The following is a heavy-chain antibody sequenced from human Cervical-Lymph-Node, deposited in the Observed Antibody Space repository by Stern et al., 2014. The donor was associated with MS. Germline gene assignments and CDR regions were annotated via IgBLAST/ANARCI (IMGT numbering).Heavy chain of an antibody. CDR2: MSFDGSNK. D-gene: IGHD2-8*01. V-gene: IGHV3-33*01. J-gene: IGHJ4*02. CDR3: VREDGDFDY. CDR1: GFTFSTYG. Sequence: VQLVESGGGVVQPGGSLRLSCAASGFTFSTYGMHWVRQAPGKGLEWVAVMSFDGSNKYYGDSVKGRFTISRDNSKNTLSLEMNSLRVEDTAVYYCVREDGDFDYWGQGTLVTVSS.